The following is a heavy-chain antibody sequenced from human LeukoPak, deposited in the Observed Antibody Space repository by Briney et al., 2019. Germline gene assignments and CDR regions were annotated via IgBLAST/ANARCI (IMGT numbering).Heavy chain of an antibody. Sequence: GGTLTLSFLASGLNIRNTGMNWSPQAPGKGLEWVSSISSTSTTIYYAGSVKGRFTISRDNAKNSLYLQMNSLRAEDTAVYYCSREMPEGWFDPWGQGTLVTVSS. D-gene: IGHD2-2*01. V-gene: IGHV3-48*01. CDR3: SREMPEGWFDP. CDR2: ISSTSTTI. CDR1: GLNIRNTG. J-gene: IGHJ5*02.